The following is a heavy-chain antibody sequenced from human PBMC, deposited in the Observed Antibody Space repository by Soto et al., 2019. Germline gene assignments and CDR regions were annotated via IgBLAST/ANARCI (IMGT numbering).Heavy chain of an antibody. D-gene: IGHD2-8*01. J-gene: IGHJ6*02. CDR1: GGSISSYY. V-gene: IGHV4-59*01. CDR2: IYYSGST. CDR3: ARNGLSYYYGMDV. Sequence: QVQLQESGPGLVKPSETLSLTCTVSGGSISSYYWSWIRQPPGKGLEWIGYIYYSGSTNYNPSLKSRVTISVDTSKNQFSLKLSSVTAADTAVYYCARNGLSYYYGMDVCGQGTTVTVSS.